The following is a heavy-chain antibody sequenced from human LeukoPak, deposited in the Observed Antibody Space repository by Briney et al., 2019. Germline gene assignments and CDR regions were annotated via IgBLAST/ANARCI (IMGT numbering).Heavy chain of an antibody. Sequence: PGGSLRLSCAASGFTFSSYGMHWVRQAPGKGLEWVAVISYDGSNKYYADSVKGRFTISRDNSKNTLYLQMNSLRAEDTAVYYCAKDLSAGSRITIFGVVPNDDYFGYWGQGTLVTVSS. V-gene: IGHV3-30*18. CDR3: AKDLSAGSRITIFGVVPNDDYFGY. J-gene: IGHJ4*02. D-gene: IGHD3-3*01. CDR1: GFTFSSYG. CDR2: ISYDGSNK.